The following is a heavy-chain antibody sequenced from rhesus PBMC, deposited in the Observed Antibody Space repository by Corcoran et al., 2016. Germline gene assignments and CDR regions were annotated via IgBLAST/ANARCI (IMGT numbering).Heavy chain of an antibody. CDR1: GGSISSSNW. Sequence: QVQLQESGPAVVKPSETLSLTCAVSGGSISSSNWWSWIRESPGKGLEWIGGIYGSGGSTEYNPSLKSRVTFAIDTSKNQFSLKLSSVTAADTAVYDCARRGSGWTRDYWGQGVLVTVSS. J-gene: IGHJ4*01. CDR3: ARRGSGWTRDY. D-gene: IGHD6-31*01. V-gene: IGHV4-93*02. CDR2: IYGSGGST.